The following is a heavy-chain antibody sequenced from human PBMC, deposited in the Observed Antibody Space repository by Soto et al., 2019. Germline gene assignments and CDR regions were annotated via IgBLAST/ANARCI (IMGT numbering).Heavy chain of an antibody. CDR2: ISYDGSNK. V-gene: IGHV3-30-3*01. Sequence: HVQLVESGGGVVQPGRSLRLSCAASGFTFSSYAMHWVRQAPGKGLEWVAVISYDGSNKYYADSVKGRFTISRDNSKNTLYLQMNSLRAEDTAVYYCAREMGWYFDLWGRGTLVTVSS. CDR3: AREMGWYFDL. CDR1: GFTFSSYA. J-gene: IGHJ2*01.